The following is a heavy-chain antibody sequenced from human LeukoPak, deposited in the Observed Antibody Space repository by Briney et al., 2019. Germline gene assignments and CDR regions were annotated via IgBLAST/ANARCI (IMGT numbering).Heavy chain of an antibody. J-gene: IGHJ4*02. CDR1: GGSISSPY. Sequence: SETLSLTCTVSGGSISSPYCSWIRQPAGKGLEWIGRVYSGGSTNYSPSLKSRVTVSLDTSKNQFSLRLSSVTAADTAVYYCALYYYDSSGHYRDCWGQGTLVTVSS. D-gene: IGHD3-22*01. CDR3: ALYYYDSSGHYRDC. CDR2: VYSGGST. V-gene: IGHV4-4*07.